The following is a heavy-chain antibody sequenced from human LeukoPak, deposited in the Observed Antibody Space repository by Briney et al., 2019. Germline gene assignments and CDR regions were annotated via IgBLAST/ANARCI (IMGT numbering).Heavy chain of an antibody. J-gene: IGHJ4*02. D-gene: IGHD3-9*01. CDR3: ARDPARRDILTGPPDY. CDR2: ISAYNGNT. V-gene: IGHV1-18*01. Sequence: GASVTVSCKASGYTFTSYGISWVRQAPGQGLEWMGWISAYNGNTNYAQKLQGRVTMTTDTSTSTAYMELRSLRSDDTAVYYCARDPARRDILTGPPDYWGQGTLVTVSS. CDR1: GYTFTSYG.